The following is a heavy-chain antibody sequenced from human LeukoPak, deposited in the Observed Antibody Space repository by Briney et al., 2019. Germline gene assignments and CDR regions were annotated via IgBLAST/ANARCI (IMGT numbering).Heavy chain of an antibody. CDR1: GFTFSSYS. Sequence: GGSLRLSCAASGFTFSSYSMNWVRQAPGKGLEWVSSISSSSSYIYYADSVKGRFTISRDNAKNSLYLQMNSLRAEDTAVYYCARDGAYYYDSSGYEGDAFDIWGQGTMVTVSS. J-gene: IGHJ3*02. D-gene: IGHD3-22*01. CDR3: ARDGAYYYDSSGYEGDAFDI. CDR2: ISSSSSYI. V-gene: IGHV3-21*01.